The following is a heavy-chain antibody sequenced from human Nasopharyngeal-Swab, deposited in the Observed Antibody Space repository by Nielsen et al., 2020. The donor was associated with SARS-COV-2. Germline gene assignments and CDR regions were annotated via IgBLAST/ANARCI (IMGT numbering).Heavy chain of an antibody. CDR3: ARDGEGPGRELWFDY. J-gene: IGHJ5*01. V-gene: IGHV1-3*01. Sequence: ASVKVSCKASGSSFTGFSIHWVRQAPEKSFEWMGWITGATGYTKYSQNFQGRVTFSRATSAHTVSMELTSLTSEDTAVYYCARDGEGPGRELWFDYWGQGTLVTVSS. CDR1: GSSFTGFS. D-gene: IGHD1-7*01. CDR2: ITGATGYT.